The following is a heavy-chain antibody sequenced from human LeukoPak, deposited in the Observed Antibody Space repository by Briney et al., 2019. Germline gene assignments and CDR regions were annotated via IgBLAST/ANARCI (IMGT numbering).Heavy chain of an antibody. D-gene: IGHD3-10*01. V-gene: IGHV1-8*03. CDR1: GYTFTSYD. J-gene: IGHJ6*03. CDR2: MTPNRGNT. Sequence: ASVKVSCKASGYTFTSYDINGVRQATGQGLEWMGWMTPNRGNTGYAQKFQGRVTITRNTSISTAYMELSSLRSEDTAVYYCARGATMVRGDTYYYYYYMDVWGKGTTVTVSS. CDR3: ARGATMVRGDTYYYYYYMDV.